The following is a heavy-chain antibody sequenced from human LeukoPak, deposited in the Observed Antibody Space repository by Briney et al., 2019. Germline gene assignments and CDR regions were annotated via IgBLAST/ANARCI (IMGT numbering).Heavy chain of an antibody. V-gene: IGHV1-2*02. CDR3: ARDLPQYCSGGSCYDLYYYGMDV. CDR1: GYTFTGYY. Sequence: ASVKVSCKASGYTFTGYYMHWVRQAPGQGLEWMGWINPNSGGTNYAQKFQGRVTMTRDTSISTAYMELSGLRSDDTAVYYCARDLPQYCSGGSCYDLYYYGMDVWGQGTTVTVSS. CDR2: INPNSGGT. D-gene: IGHD2-15*01. J-gene: IGHJ6*02.